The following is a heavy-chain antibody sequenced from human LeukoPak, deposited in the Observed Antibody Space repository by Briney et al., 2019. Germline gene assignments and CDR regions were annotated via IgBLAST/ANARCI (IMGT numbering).Heavy chain of an antibody. D-gene: IGHD2-15*01. CDR1: GFTFSSYE. CDR3: ARPNCSGGSCYQTGGYYYYYYMDV. Sequence: GGSLRLSCAASGFTFSSYEMNWVRQAPGKGLEWVSSISSSSSYIYYADSVKGRFTISRDNAKNSLYPQMNSLRAEDTAVYYCARPNCSGGSCYQTGGYYYYYYMDVWGKGTTVTVSS. J-gene: IGHJ6*03. V-gene: IGHV3-21*01. CDR2: ISSSSSYI.